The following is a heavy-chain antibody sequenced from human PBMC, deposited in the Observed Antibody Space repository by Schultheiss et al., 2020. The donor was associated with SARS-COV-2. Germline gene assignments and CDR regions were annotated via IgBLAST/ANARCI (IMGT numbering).Heavy chain of an antibody. Sequence: SETLSLTCTVSGGSISSGAYYWNWIRQPAGKGLEWIGRIYASGSTTYNPSLKSRVTISVDTSKNQFSLKLSSVTAADTAVYYCAREMMHDAFDIWGQGTMVTVSS. D-gene: IGHD3-16*01. CDR3: AREMMHDAFDI. CDR1: GGSISSGAYY. CDR2: IYASGST. V-gene: IGHV4-61*02. J-gene: IGHJ3*02.